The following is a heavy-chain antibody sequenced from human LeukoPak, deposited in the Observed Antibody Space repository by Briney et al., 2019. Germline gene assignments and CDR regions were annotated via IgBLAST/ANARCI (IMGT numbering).Heavy chain of an antibody. J-gene: IGHJ6*02. CDR3: ARVPSMIRGVVNYGMDV. V-gene: IGHV1-2*02. D-gene: IGHD3-10*01. CDR2: INPNSGDT. Sequence: ASVKVSCKTSGYSFTGYFMHWVRQAPGQGLEWTGWINPNSGDTKYAQRFQGRVTMTRDTSINTAYMEMRRLTSDDTAVYYCARVPSMIRGVVNYGMDVWGQGTTVTVSS. CDR1: GYSFTGYF.